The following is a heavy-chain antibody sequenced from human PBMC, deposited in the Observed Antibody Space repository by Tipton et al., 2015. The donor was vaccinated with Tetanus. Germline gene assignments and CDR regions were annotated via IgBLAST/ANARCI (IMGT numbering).Heavy chain of an antibody. CDR2: INHSGST. J-gene: IGHJ4*02. V-gene: IGHV4-34*01. CDR1: GGSFSGYY. D-gene: IGHD6-13*01. Sequence: TLSLTCAVYGGSFSGYYWSWIRQPPGKGLEWIGEINHSGSTNYNPSLKSRVTISVDTSKNQFSLKLSSVTAADTAVYYCARLVIAAAGTPTFDYWGQGTLVTVSS. CDR3: ARLVIAAAGTPTFDY.